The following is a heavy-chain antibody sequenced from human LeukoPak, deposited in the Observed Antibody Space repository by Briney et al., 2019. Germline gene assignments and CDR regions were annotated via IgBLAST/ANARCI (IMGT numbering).Heavy chain of an antibody. CDR2: ISWNSGSI. CDR3: AKDPTVTTSYGMDV. J-gene: IGHJ6*02. Sequence: GGSPRLSCAASGFTFDDYAMHWVRQAPGKGLEWVSGISWNSGSIGYADSVKGRFTISRDNAKNSLYLQMNSLRAEDTALYYCAKDPTVTTSYGMDVWGQGTTVTVSS. D-gene: IGHD4-17*01. CDR1: GFTFDDYA. V-gene: IGHV3-9*01.